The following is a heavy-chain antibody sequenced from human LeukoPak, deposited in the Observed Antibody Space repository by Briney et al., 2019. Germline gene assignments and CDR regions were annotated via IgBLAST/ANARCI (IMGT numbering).Heavy chain of an antibody. J-gene: IGHJ4*02. CDR3: ARGRYSSGRLRHFDY. V-gene: IGHV4-34*01. CDR2: INHSGST. Sequence: SETLSLTCAVYGGSFSGYYWSWIRQPPGKGLEWIGEINHSGSTNYNPSLKSRVTISVDTSKSQFSLKLSSVTAADTAVYYCARGRYSSGRLRHFDYWGQGTLVTVSS. CDR1: GGSFSGYY. D-gene: IGHD6-19*01.